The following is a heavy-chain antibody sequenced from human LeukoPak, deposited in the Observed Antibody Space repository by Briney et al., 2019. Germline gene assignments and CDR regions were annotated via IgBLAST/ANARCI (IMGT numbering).Heavy chain of an antibody. CDR1: ESTFSSYS. J-gene: IGHJ4*02. CDR2: ISSSGTYI. V-gene: IGHV3-21*01. D-gene: IGHD4-17*01. Sequence: GGSLRLSCAASESTFSSYSMNWVRQAPGKGLEWVSSISSSGTYIYYADSVKGRFTISRDNAKNSLYLQMNSLRAEDTAVYYCARDTVSYYWGQGTLVTVSS. CDR3: ARDTVSYY.